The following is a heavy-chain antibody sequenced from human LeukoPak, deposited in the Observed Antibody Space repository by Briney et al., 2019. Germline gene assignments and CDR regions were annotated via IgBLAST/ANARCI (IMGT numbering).Heavy chain of an antibody. CDR2: ISSSGINT. CDR3: ARLVGATVTSDY. CDR1: GFTFSSYV. V-gene: IGHV3-23*01. Sequence: PGGSLRLSCAASGFTFSSYVMTWVRQAPGKGLEWVSAISSSGINTYYTDSVKGRFTISRDNSKNTLYLQMNSLRAEDTAVYYCARLVGATVTSDYWGQGTLVTVSS. D-gene: IGHD4-17*01. J-gene: IGHJ4*02.